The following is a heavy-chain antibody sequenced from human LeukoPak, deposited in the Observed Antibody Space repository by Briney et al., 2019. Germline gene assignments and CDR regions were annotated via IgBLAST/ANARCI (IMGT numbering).Heavy chain of an antibody. V-gene: IGHV4-59*08. CDR3: ARAPTVGATQY. Sequence: SETLSLTCTVSGGSISSYYWSWIRQPPGKGLEWIGYIYYSGSTNYNPSLKSRVTISVDTSKNQFSLKLSSVTAADTAVYYCARAPTVGATQYWGQGTLVTVSS. CDR2: IYYSGST. J-gene: IGHJ4*02. D-gene: IGHD1-26*01. CDR1: GGSISSYY.